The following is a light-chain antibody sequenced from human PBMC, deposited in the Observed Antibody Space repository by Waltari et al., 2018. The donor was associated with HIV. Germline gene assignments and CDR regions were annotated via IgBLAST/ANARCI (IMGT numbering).Light chain of an antibody. V-gene: IGLV1-40*01. CDR3: QSYDSGLSEGV. J-gene: IGLJ2*01. Sequence: QSVLTQPPSVSGAPGQRVAISCTGTSTTPGACDSVHWFPQHPGTAPHTLIFSITNRPAGVPDRFSGAKSGTSASLAITGVQAEDEAFYYCQSYDSGLSEGVFGGGTKLAVL. CDR1: STTPGACDS. CDR2: SIT.